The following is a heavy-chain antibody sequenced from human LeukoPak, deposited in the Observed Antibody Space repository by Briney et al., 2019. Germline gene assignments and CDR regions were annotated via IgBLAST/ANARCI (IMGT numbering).Heavy chain of an antibody. CDR1: GYTFTGYY. CDR3: ARGTVVAAAGTARFDP. Sequence: ASVKVSCKASGYTFTGYYMHWVRQAPGQGLEWMGWINPNSGGTNYAQKFQGRVTITRDTSINTAYMELSRLRSDDTAVYYCARGTVVAAAGTARFDPWGQGTLVTVSS. D-gene: IGHD6-13*01. J-gene: IGHJ5*02. CDR2: INPNSGGT. V-gene: IGHV1-2*02.